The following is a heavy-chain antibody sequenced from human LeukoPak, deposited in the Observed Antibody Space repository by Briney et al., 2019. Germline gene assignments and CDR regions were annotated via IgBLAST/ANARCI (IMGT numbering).Heavy chain of an antibody. D-gene: IGHD5-12*01. CDR3: ARGFYGYDPLYYYYYMDV. CDR2: MNPNSGNT. V-gene: IGHV1-8*02. J-gene: IGHJ6*03. Sequence: ASVKVSCKASGYTFTSYGISWVRQAPGQGLEWMGWMNPNSGNTGYAQKFQGRVTMTRNTSISTAYMELSSLRSEDTAVYYCARGFYGYDPLYYYYYMDVWGKGTTVTVSS. CDR1: GYTFTSYG.